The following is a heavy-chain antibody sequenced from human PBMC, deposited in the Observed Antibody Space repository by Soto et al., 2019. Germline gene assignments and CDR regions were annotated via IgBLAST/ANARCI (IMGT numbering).Heavy chain of an antibody. CDR1: GFTFSNYD. V-gene: IGHV3-13*04. J-gene: IGHJ4*02. CDR3: VRATAGFDY. CDR2: IGTAGDT. Sequence: VQLVESGGNLVQPGGSLRLSCATSGFTFSNYDMHWVRQATGKGLEWVSSIGTAGDTYYAVSVKGRFTISRENAKNSLFLQMNSLRAGDTAMYYCVRATAGFDYWGQGTLVTVSS.